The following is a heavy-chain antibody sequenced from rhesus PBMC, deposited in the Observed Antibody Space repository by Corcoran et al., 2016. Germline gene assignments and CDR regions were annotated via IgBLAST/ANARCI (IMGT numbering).Heavy chain of an antibody. D-gene: IGHD4-29*01. J-gene: IGHJ4*01. V-gene: IGHV2-152*01. Sequence: QVTLKESGPALVKPTQTLTLTCTFSGFSLTTSGMGVGWIRQPPGKAREWLALIYWDDDKRYNKSLKSRLTVSKDTSKNQVVLTMTNMDPMDTATYYCARRPVTTTFDYWGQGVLVTVSS. CDR1: GFSLTTSGMG. CDR2: IYWDDDK. CDR3: ARRPVTTTFDY.